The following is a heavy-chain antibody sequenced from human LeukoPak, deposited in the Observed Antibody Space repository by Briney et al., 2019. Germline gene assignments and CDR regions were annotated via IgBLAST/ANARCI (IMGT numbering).Heavy chain of an antibody. J-gene: IGHJ4*02. CDR1: GFTVSSNY. Sequence: GGSLRLSCAASGFTVSSNYMSWVRQAPGKGLEWVSVIYSGGSTYYADSVKGRFTISRDNAKNSLYLQMNSLRAEDTALYYCAKARLGAGAFDYWGQGTLVTVSS. D-gene: IGHD3-16*01. CDR3: AKARLGAGAFDY. V-gene: IGHV3-53*05. CDR2: IYSGGST.